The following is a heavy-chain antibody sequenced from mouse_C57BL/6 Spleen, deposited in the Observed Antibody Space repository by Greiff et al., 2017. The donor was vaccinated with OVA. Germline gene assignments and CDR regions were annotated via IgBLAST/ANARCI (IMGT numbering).Heavy chain of an antibody. CDR3: ASYDYDVYYAMDY. V-gene: IGHV5-17*01. Sequence: EVKLVESGGGLVKPGGSLKLSCAASGFTFSDYGMHWVRQAPETGLEWVAYISSGSSTIYYADTVKGRFTISRDNAKNTLFLLMTSLSSEDTAMYYCASYDYDVYYAMDYWGQGTSVTVSS. J-gene: IGHJ4*01. CDR2: ISSGSSTI. D-gene: IGHD2-4*01. CDR1: GFTFSDYG.